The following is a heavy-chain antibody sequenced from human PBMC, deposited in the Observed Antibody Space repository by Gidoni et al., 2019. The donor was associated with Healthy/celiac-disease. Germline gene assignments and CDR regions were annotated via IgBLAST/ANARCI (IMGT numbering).Heavy chain of an antibody. CDR1: GGPISSYY. Sequence: QVQLQESGPGLVKPSEPLSLTCTVPGGPISSYYWSWIRQPPGKGLEWIGYIYYSGSTNYNPSLKSRVTISVDTSKNQFSLKLSSVTAADTAAYYCARGTYYYDSSGQHYSGLFDYWGQGTLVTVSS. D-gene: IGHD3-22*01. J-gene: IGHJ4*02. CDR3: ARGTYYYDSSGQHYSGLFDY. CDR2: IYYSGST. V-gene: IGHV4-59*01.